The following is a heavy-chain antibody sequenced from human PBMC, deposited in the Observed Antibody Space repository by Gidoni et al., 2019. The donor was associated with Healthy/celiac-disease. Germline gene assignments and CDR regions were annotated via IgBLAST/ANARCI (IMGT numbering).Heavy chain of an antibody. CDR3: ARGHRAGTLDY. CDR1: GGAFSGYY. CDR2: INHSGST. V-gene: IGHV4-34*01. Sequence: QVQLQQWGAGLLKPSETLSLPCAVYGGAFSGYYWSWIRQPPGKGLEWIGEINHSGSTNYNPSLKSRVTISVDTSKNQFSLKLSSVTAADTAVYYCARGHRAGTLDYWGQGTLVTVSS. J-gene: IGHJ4*02. D-gene: IGHD6-19*01.